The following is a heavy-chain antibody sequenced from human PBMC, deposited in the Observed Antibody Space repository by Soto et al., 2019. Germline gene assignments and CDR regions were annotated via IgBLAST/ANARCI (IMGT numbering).Heavy chain of an antibody. CDR3: ANSEYSRYKNIDV. J-gene: IGHJ6*02. D-gene: IGHD5-18*01. CDR2: ISYDGSIK. V-gene: IGHV3-30*18. Sequence: GGSLRLSCAASGFTFRGYGMHWVRQAPGRGLEWVALISYDGSIKYYADSVRGRFTISRDNSKNTLYLQMNSLRAEDTAVYYCANSEYSRYKNIDVWGQGTTVTV. CDR1: GFTFRGYG.